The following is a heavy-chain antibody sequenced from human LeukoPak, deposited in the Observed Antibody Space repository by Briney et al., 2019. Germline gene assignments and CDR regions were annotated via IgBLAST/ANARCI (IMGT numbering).Heavy chain of an antibody. V-gene: IGHV3-30*18. CDR1: GFTFSSYG. J-gene: IGHJ4*02. Sequence: GGSLRLSCAASGFTFSSYGMHWVRQAPGKGLEWVAVISYDGSNKYYADSVKGRFTTSRDNSKNTLYLQMNSLRAEDTAVYYCAKDLEYIVVVPAAIGSDYWGQGTLVTVPS. D-gene: IGHD2-2*02. CDR2: ISYDGSNK. CDR3: AKDLEYIVVVPAAIGSDY.